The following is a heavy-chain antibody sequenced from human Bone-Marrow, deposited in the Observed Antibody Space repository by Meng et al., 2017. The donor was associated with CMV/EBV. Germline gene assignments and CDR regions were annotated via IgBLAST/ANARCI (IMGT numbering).Heavy chain of an antibody. CDR1: GFTFDDFA. CDR2: ISGNTGFI. Sequence: GGSLRLSCVASGFTFDDFATHWVRQTPGEGLEWVSGISGNTGFIGYADSVKGRFTISRDNAKKTLSLQMNTLRPDDTALYYCAKGGGERVTFDAMDVWGQGTTVTVYS. D-gene: IGHD2-21*02. CDR3: AKGGGERVTFDAMDV. J-gene: IGHJ6*01. V-gene: IGHV3-9*01.